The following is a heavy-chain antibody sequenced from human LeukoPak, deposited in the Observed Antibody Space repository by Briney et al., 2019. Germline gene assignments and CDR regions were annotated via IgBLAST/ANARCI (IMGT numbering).Heavy chain of an antibody. V-gene: IGHV4-34*01. CDR3: VRRPTAFDL. Sequence: PSETLSLTCAVYGGSFSNYYWSWLRQPPGKGLEWINYSGSTNYNPSLKSRVTISIDTSKTQFSLRVNSVTAADTAVYYCVRRPTAFDLWGRGNLVTVSS. CDR1: GGSFSNYY. CDR2: NYSGST. D-gene: IGHD4-17*01. J-gene: IGHJ2*01.